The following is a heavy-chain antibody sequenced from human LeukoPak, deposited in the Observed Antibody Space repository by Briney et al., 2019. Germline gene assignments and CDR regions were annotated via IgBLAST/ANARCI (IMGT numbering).Heavy chain of an antibody. CDR1: GFTFSSYS. CDR3: ARDPGFHRFGELFDYYYGMDV. V-gene: IGHV3-21*01. CDR2: ISSSSSNI. Sequence: GGSLRLSCAASGFTFSSYSMNWVRQAPGKGLEWVSSISSSSSNIYYADPVKGRFTTSRDNAKNSLYLQMNSLRDEDTAVYYCARDPGFHRFGELFDYYYGMDVWGQGTTVTVSS. J-gene: IGHJ6*02. D-gene: IGHD3-10*01.